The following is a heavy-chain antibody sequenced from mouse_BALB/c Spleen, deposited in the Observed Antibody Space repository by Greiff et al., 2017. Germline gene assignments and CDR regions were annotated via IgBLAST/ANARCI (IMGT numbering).Heavy chain of an antibody. D-gene: IGHD3-2*02. CDR2: ISDGGSYT. J-gene: IGHJ4*01. CDR1: GFTFSDYY. CDR3: ARVGSYAMDY. V-gene: IGHV5-4*02. Sequence: EVNVVESGGGLVKPGGSLKLSCAASGFTFSDYYMYWVRQTPEKRLEWVATISDGGSYTYYPDSVKGRFTISRDNAKNNLYLQMSSLKSEDTAMYYCARVGSYAMDYWGQGTSVTVSS.